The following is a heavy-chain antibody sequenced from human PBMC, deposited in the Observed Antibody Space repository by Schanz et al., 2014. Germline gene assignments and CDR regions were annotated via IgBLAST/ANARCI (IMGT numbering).Heavy chain of an antibody. J-gene: IGHJ4*02. Sequence: VQLLESGGGLAQPGGSLRLACAASGFNFNTYAMSWVRQAPGKGLEWVAIIWYDGSNKYYADSVKGRFTISRDNSKDTLYLQMSGLTPEDTAVYYCARGPIPIQGVPMDFWGQGTLVTVSS. D-gene: IGHD3-10*01. V-gene: IGHV3-33*08. CDR3: ARGPIPIQGVPMDF. CDR1: GFNFNTYA. CDR2: IWYDGSNK.